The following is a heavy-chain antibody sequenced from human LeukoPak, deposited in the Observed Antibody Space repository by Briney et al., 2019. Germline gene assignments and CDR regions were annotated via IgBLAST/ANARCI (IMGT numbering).Heavy chain of an antibody. CDR3: AKGRDPDYYYYGMDV. CDR1: GFTFSSYA. CDR2: ISWNSGSI. J-gene: IGHJ6*02. V-gene: IGHV3-9*01. Sequence: GGSLRLSCAASGFTFSSYAMSWVRQAPGKGLEWVSGISWNSGSIGYADSVKGRFTISRDNAKNSLYLQMNSLRAEGTALYYCAKGRDPDYYYYGMDVWGQGTTVTVSS.